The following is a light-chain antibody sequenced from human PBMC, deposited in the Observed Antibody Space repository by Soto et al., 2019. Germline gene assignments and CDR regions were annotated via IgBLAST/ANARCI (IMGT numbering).Light chain of an antibody. Sequence: DIQMTQSPSSLSASAGDRVSITCRASQSISIFLNWYQQKVGQAPKLLIYAASTLQSGVPSRFSGSGSGTDFTLTISSLQPEDFATYYCQHSYSSPYTFGGGTKVEIK. V-gene: IGKV1-39*01. CDR1: QSISIF. CDR2: AAS. J-gene: IGKJ4*01. CDR3: QHSYSSPYT.